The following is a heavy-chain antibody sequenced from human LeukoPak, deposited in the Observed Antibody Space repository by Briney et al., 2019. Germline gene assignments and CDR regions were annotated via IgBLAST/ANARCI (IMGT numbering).Heavy chain of an antibody. J-gene: IGHJ4*02. Sequence: PSETLSLTCTVSGGSISSYYWSWIRQPPGKGLEWIGYIYYSGSTNYNPSLKSRVTISVDTYKNQFSLKLSSVTAADTAVYYCARGAWIQLWSPFDYWGQGTLVTVSS. CDR1: GGSISSYY. CDR2: IYYSGST. V-gene: IGHV4-59*01. CDR3: ARGAWIQLWSPFDY. D-gene: IGHD5-18*01.